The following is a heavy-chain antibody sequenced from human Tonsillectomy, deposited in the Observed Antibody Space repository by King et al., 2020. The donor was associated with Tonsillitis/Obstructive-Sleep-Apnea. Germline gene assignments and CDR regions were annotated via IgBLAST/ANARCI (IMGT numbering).Heavy chain of an antibody. V-gene: IGHV3-23*04. D-gene: IGHD3-3*01. Sequence: VQLVESGGGLVQPGGSLRLSCAASRFTFSGYAMSGVRQAPGKGREWVSAISGCGGSTYYADSVKGRFTISRDNSKNTLYLQMNSLRAEDTAVYYCAKGYDFWSGYYPNYYYYMDVWGKGTTVTVSS. J-gene: IGHJ6*03. CDR3: AKGYDFWSGYYPNYYYYMDV. CDR2: ISGCGGST. CDR1: RFTFSGYA.